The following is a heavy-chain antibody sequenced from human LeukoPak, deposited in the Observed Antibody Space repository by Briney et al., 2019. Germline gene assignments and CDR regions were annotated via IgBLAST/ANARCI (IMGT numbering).Heavy chain of an antibody. CDR2: MSGNGASA. J-gene: IGHJ4*02. D-gene: IGHD6-13*01. CDR1: VFTSTSPG. CDR3: AKDRIVGIPPYSSSWYYFDY. V-gene: IGHV3-23*01. Sequence: GGSLRLSCAASVFTSTSPGMSWVRQAPGKGLEWVSSMSGNGASAYYADSVKGRFTVSTDNSKSTLYLQMNSLRAEDTAVYYCAKDRIVGIPPYSSSWYYFDYWGQGTLVIVSP.